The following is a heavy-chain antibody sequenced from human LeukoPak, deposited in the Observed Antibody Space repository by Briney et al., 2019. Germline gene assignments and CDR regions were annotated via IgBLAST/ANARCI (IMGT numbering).Heavy chain of an antibody. CDR3: AALGDSIY. V-gene: IGHV3-11*04. D-gene: IGHD1-26*01. J-gene: IGHJ4*02. Sequence: GGSLRLSCAASGFTFSDYYMAWVRQAPGKGLEWLSYISATGTTIYYADSVKGRFTISREDAKNYFFLQMNSLRAGDTAVYFCAALGDSIYWGQGTLVTVSS. CDR2: ISATGTTI. CDR1: GFTFSDYY.